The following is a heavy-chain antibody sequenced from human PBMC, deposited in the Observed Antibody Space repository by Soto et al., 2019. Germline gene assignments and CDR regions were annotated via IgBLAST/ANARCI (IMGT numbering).Heavy chain of an antibody. Sequence: PGGSLRLSCAASGFSFSSYWMHWVRQAPGKGLVWVSRVNSDGSTTIYADSVKGRFTISRDNAKNTLYLQTNSLRADDTAVYYCASQRGDRQVWGQGTLVTVSS. J-gene: IGHJ4*02. CDR3: ASQRGDRQV. V-gene: IGHV3-74*01. CDR2: VNSDGSTT. CDR1: GFSFSSYW.